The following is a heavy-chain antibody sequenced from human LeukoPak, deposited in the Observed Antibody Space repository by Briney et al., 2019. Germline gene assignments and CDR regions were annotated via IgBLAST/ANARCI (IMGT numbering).Heavy chain of an antibody. V-gene: IGHV1-46*01. Sequence: ASVKVSCKASGYTFTSYYMHWVRQAPGQGLEWMGIINPSGGSTSYAQKFQGRVTMTRDMSTSTVYMELSSLRSEDTAVYYCARGLADSSGYYYGLDLGYWGQGTLVTVSS. D-gene: IGHD3-22*01. CDR2: INPSGGST. CDR1: GYTFTSYY. CDR3: ARGLADSSGYYYGLDLGY. J-gene: IGHJ4*02.